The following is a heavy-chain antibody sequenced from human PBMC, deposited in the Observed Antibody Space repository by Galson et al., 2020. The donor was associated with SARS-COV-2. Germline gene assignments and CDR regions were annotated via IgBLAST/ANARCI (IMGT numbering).Heavy chain of an antibody. Sequence: GESLKISCAGSGFTVSSNYMSWVRQAPGRGLEWVSTLHSSGSTYYADSVQGRFTISRDDSKNTVYLQMNSLTAEDTSVYYCARNFYYGAGSYQDAFDIWGQGTKVTVS. CDR2: LHSSGST. V-gene: IGHV3-66*01. CDR1: GFTVSSNY. D-gene: IGHD3-10*01. J-gene: IGHJ3*02. CDR3: ARNFYYGAGSYQDAFDI.